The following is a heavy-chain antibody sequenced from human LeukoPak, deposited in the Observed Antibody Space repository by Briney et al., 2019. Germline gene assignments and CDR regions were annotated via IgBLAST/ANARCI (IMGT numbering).Heavy chain of an antibody. D-gene: IGHD3-10*01. CDR2: INPSGGST. J-gene: IGHJ6*02. CDR3: ARLEQGKTYYYGMDV. CDR1: GYTFTDYY. V-gene: IGHV1-46*01. Sequence: ASVTVSFKASGYTFTDYYLHWVRQAPGQGLEWMGIINPSGGSTSYAQKFQGRVTMTRDTSTSTVYMELSSLRSEDTAVYYCARLEQGKTYYYGMDVWGQGTTVTVSS.